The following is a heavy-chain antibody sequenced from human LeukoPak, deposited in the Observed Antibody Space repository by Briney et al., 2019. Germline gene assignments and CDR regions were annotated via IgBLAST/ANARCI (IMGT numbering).Heavy chain of an antibody. CDR2: INPSGGST. D-gene: IGHD1-20*01. CDR3: ARSLTGEAVDY. V-gene: IGHV1-46*01. J-gene: IGHJ4*02. CDR1: GYTFTSYY. Sequence: GASVKVSCKASGYTFTSYYMHWVRQAPGQGLEWMGIINPSGGSTSYAQKFQGRVTMTRDMSTSTVYMELSSLRSEDTAVYYCARSLTGEAVDYWGQGTLVTVSS.